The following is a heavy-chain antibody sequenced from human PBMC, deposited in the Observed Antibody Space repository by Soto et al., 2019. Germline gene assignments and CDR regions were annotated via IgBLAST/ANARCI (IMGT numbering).Heavy chain of an antibody. V-gene: IGHV3-7*01. CDR2: IKQDGSEK. D-gene: IGHD3-16*01. Sequence: HPGGSLRLSCAASAFTFSNSWMSWVRQAPGKGLEWVACIKQDGSEKYYVDSVKGRFTISRDNAKNSVYLQMSSLGVEDTAVYYCARLRAWGAAVGFAFDIWGQGTMVTVSS. CDR1: AFTFSNSW. J-gene: IGHJ3*02. CDR3: ARLRAWGAAVGFAFDI.